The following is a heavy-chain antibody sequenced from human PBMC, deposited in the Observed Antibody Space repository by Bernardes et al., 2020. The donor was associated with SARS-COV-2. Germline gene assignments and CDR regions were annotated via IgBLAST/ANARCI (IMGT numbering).Heavy chain of an antibody. D-gene: IGHD6-13*01. J-gene: IGHJ2*01. CDR3: ASTGYSSSWHYWYFDL. CDR2: IKQDGSEK. Sequence: GSLRLSCAASGFTFSSYWMSWVRQAPGKGLEWVANIKQDGSEKYYVDSVEGRFTISRDNAKNSLYLQMNSLRAEDTAVYYCASTGYSSSWHYWYFDLWGRGTLVTVSS. CDR1: GFTFSSYW. V-gene: IGHV3-7*03.